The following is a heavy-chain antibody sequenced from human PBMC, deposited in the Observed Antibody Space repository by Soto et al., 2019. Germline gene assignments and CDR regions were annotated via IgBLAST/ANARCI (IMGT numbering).Heavy chain of an antibody. V-gene: IGHV2-5*02. CDR3: AHRPSIAVVPGTIWSPDYHFDY. D-gene: IGHD2-2*02. Sequence: QITLKESGPTLVKPTQTLTLTCTFSGFSLNTSGVGVVWIRQPPGKALEWLALIYWDDDKRYSPSLKSRLTITKDTSKNQVVLTVTTMDPVDTATYYCAHRPSIAVVPGTIWSPDYHFDYWGQGTLVTVSS. CDR2: IYWDDDK. J-gene: IGHJ4*02. CDR1: GFSLNTSGVG.